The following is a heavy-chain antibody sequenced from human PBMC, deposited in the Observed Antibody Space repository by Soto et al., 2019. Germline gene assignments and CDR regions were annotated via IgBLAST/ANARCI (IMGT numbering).Heavy chain of an antibody. V-gene: IGHV3-72*01. CDR3: ASVVIVATSYYFDY. CDR1: GFTFSDHY. CDR2: IRKKANSYTT. J-gene: IGHJ4*02. Sequence: EVQLVESGVDLVQPGGSLRLYSAASGFTFSDHYMDWVRQPPGKGLEWVGRIRKKANSYTTEYAASVKGRFTISRDDSKNSLYLQMNSLKTEDTAVYYCASVVIVATSYYFDYWGQGTLVTVSS. D-gene: IGHD5-12*01.